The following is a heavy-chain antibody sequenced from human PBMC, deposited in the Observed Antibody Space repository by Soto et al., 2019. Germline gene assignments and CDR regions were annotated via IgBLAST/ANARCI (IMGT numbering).Heavy chain of an antibody. V-gene: IGHV3-7*03. CDR3: ARGGMGYDSSGYYGGG. D-gene: IGHD3-22*01. Sequence: EVQLVESGGGLVQPGGSLRLSCAASGFTFSSYWMSWVRQAPGKGLEWVANIKQDGSEKYYVDSVKGRFTISRDNAKNSLYLQMNGLRAEDTAVYYCARGGMGYDSSGYYGGGWGQGTLVTVSS. J-gene: IGHJ4*02. CDR2: IKQDGSEK. CDR1: GFTFSSYW.